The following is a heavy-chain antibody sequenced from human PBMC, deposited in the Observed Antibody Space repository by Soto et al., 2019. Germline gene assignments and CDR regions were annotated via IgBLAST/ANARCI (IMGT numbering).Heavy chain of an antibody. CDR3: AKGSFITIIRGAQTPWGSAP. D-gene: IGHD3-10*01. CDR1: GFTFSSYG. V-gene: IGHV3-30*18. J-gene: IGHJ5*02. CDR2: ISYDGSNK. Sequence: GGSLRLSCAASGFTFSSYGMHWVRQAPGKGLEWVAVISYDGSNKYYAESVKGRFTISRDNSKNTLYLQMNSLGVEDRVVFSCAKGSFITIIRGAQTPWGSAPWGKETLVTVSS.